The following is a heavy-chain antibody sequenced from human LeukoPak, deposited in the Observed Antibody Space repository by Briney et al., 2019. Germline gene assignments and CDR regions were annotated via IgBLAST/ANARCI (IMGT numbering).Heavy chain of an antibody. V-gene: IGHV4-38-2*02. CDR2: IYHSGST. Sequence: PSETLSLTCTVSGYSISSGYYWGWIRQPPGKGLEWIGSIYHSGSTYYNPSLKSRVTISVDTPKNQFSLKLSSVTAADTAVYYCARDGYGGNAIDYWGQGTLVTVSS. J-gene: IGHJ4*02. CDR1: GYSISSGYY. D-gene: IGHD4-23*01. CDR3: ARDGYGGNAIDY.